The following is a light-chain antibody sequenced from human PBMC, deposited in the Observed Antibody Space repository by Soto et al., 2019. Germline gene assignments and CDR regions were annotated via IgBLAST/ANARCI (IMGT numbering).Light chain of an antibody. CDR2: DAS. CDR1: QSVSHY. J-gene: IGKJ4*01. V-gene: IGKV3-11*01. Sequence: EIVLTQSPATLSLSPGERATLSCRASQSVSHYLAWFQQKPGQAPRLLIYDASNRATGIPARFSGSGYGTDFTLTISSLEPEDFAVYFCQQRSSWPLLTFGGGTKVEI. CDR3: QQRSSWPLLT.